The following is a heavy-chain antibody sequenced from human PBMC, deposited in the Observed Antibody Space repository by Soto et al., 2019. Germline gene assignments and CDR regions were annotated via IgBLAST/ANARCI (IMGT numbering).Heavy chain of an antibody. CDR2: IYYSGST. CDR3: ASTHIPGTTGLFDY. CDR1: GGSISSYY. J-gene: IGHJ4*02. Sequence: SETLSLTCTVSGGSISSYYWSWIRQPPGKGLEWIGYIYYSGSTNYNPSLKSRVTISVDTSKNQFSLKLSSVTAADTAVYYCASTHIPGTTGLFDYWGQGTRVTVSS. D-gene: IGHD1-7*01. V-gene: IGHV4-59*01.